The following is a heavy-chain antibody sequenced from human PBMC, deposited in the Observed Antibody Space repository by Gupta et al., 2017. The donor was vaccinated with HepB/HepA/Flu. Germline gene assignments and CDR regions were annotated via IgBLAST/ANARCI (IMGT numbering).Heavy chain of an antibody. CDR3: TNMISRVGYDMDV. J-gene: IGHJ6*02. V-gene: IGHV4-39*01. D-gene: IGHD3-22*01. Sequence: QLQLQESGTGLVKPSETLSLTCTVSGGSISSSSYYWGWIRQPPGKGLEWIGSIYYSGGTYYNPSLKSRVTISVDTSKNQFSLKLTSVTAADTAVYYCTNMISRVGYDMDVWGQGTTVTVSS. CDR1: GGSISSSSYY. CDR2: IYYSGGT.